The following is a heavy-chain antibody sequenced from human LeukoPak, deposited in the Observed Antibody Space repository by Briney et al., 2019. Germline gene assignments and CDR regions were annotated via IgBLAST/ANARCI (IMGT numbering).Heavy chain of an antibody. CDR3: AREHSSGWYYFDY. J-gene: IGHJ4*02. V-gene: IGHV3-11*01. D-gene: IGHD6-19*01. Sequence: GGSLRLSCAASGFTFSDYYMSWIRQAPGKGLEWVSYISSSGSTIYYADSVKGRFTISRDNAKNSLHLQMNSLRAEDTAVYYCAREHSSGWYYFDYWGQGTLVTVSS. CDR1: GFTFSDYY. CDR2: ISSSGSTI.